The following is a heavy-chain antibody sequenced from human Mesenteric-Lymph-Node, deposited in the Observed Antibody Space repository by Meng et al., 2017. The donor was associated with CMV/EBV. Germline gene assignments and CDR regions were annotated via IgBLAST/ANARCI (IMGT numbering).Heavy chain of an antibody. V-gene: IGHV4-34*01. CDR2: IDLSGST. J-gene: IGHJ4*02. CDR1: GGTFSGYY. Sequence: GGTFSGYYWSWLRQTPGKGLEWIGQIDLSGSTNYNPSLSSRVTISVDMSENQFSLKLKLSSVTAADTAVYYCARRLQLWPPSTYFDFWGQGTLVTVSS. D-gene: IGHD5-18*01. CDR3: ARRLQLWPPSTYFDF.